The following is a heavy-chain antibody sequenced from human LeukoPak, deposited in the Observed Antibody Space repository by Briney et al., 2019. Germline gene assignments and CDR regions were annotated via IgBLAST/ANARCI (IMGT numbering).Heavy chain of an antibody. Sequence: GGSLRLSCAVSGFTFSNSWMTWVRQAPGKGLQWVANINHDGSEEYHGDSVKGRFTISRANSENTLYLQMNNLRAEDTAVYYCAKATGYLLWGQGTLVTVSS. J-gene: IGHJ4*02. CDR1: GFTFSNSW. D-gene: IGHD1-14*01. CDR2: INHDGSEE. CDR3: AKATGYLL. V-gene: IGHV3-7*03.